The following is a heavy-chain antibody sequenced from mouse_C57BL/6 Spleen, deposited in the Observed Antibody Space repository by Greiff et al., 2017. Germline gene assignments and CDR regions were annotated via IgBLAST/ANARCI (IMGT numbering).Heavy chain of an antibody. V-gene: IGHV1-69*01. CDR2: IDPSDSYT. Sequence: QVQLQQPGAELVMPGASVKLSCKASGYTFTSYWMHWVKQRPGQGLEWIGEIDPSDSYTNYNQKFKGKSPLTVDKSSSTAYMQLSSLTSEDSAVYYCARGGDYFDYWGQGTTLTVSS. CDR3: ARGGDYFDY. J-gene: IGHJ2*01. CDR1: GYTFTSYW.